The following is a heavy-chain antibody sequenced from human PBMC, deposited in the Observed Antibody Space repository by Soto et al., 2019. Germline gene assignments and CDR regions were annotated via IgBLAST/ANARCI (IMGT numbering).Heavy chain of an antibody. D-gene: IGHD1-26*01. CDR2: IYYSGST. Sequence: SETLSLTCTVSGGSISGSSYYWGWIRQPPGKGLEWIGSIYYSGSTYYNPSLKSRVTISVDTSKNQFSLKLSSVTAADTAVYYCARDATKDSDNWYPHWGQGTLVTVSS. J-gene: IGHJ5*02. V-gene: IGHV4-39*02. CDR3: ARDATKDSDNWYPH. CDR1: GGSISGSSYY.